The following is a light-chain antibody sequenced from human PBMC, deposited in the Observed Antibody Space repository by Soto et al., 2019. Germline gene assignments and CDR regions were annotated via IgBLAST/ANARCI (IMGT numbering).Light chain of an antibody. Sequence: DLQMTQSPSTLSASVGDRVTITCRASQSISSWLAWYQQKPGKAPKLLIYKASSLESGVPSRFRGSESGTEFTLTISSLQPDDFATYYCQQYNSYSPYTFGQGTKLEIK. CDR3: QQYNSYSPYT. CDR1: QSISSW. V-gene: IGKV1-5*03. CDR2: KAS. J-gene: IGKJ2*01.